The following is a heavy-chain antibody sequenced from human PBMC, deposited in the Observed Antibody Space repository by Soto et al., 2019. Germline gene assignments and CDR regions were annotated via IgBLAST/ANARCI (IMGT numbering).Heavy chain of an antibody. CDR1: GFTFSSYA. D-gene: IGHD2-2*02. V-gene: IGHV3-23*01. J-gene: IGHJ4*02. CDR2: ISGSGGST. Sequence: GGSLRLSCAASGFTFSSYAMSWVRQAPGKGLEWVSAISGSGGSTYYADSVKGRFTISRDNSKNTLYLQMNSLRAEDTAVYYCAKPRRDIVLVPAAIGTQYYFDYWGQGTLVTVSS. CDR3: AKPRRDIVLVPAAIGTQYYFDY.